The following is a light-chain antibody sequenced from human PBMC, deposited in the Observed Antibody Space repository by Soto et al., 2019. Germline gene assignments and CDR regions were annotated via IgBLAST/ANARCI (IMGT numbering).Light chain of an antibody. J-gene: IGKJ2*01. CDR1: QSVSSIY. CDR2: GAS. Sequence: IVLTQSPGTLSLSPGERATLSCRASQSVSSIYLAWYQQKPGQAPRLLIYGASSRAPGIPDRFSGSGSGTDFTLTISRLESEDFAVYYCQQYGTSPFTFGQGTKLEIK. CDR3: QQYGTSPFT. V-gene: IGKV3-20*01.